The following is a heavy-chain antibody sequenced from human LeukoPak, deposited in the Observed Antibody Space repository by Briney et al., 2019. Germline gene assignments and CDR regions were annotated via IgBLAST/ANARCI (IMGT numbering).Heavy chain of an antibody. CDR1: GGSVSSSSYY. CDR2: IYYRGST. Sequence: PSETLSLTCSVSGGSVSSSSYYWGWIRQPPGKGLEWVGTIYYRGSTYYNASLKSRVTISVDTSRNQFSLELTSVAAADMAVYYCATLPSTTWGQGTLVTVSS. D-gene: IGHD5/OR15-5a*01. V-gene: IGHV4-39*01. J-gene: IGHJ5*02. CDR3: ATLPSTT.